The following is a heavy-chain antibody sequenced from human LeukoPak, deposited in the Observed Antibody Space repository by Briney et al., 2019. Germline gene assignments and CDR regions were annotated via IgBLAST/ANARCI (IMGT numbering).Heavy chain of an antibody. CDR1: GGSVSSGIYY. J-gene: IGHJ4*02. CDR2: IYNSGST. Sequence: SETLSLTCTVSGGSVSSGIYYWSWIRQPPGKGLEWIGYIYNSGSTNYNPSLKSRVTISVDTSKDQFSLRLSSVTAADTAVYYCARGYSGSTSCYGVFDYWGQGTLVAVSS. CDR3: ARGYSGSTSCYGVFDY. D-gene: IGHD2-2*01. V-gene: IGHV4-61*01.